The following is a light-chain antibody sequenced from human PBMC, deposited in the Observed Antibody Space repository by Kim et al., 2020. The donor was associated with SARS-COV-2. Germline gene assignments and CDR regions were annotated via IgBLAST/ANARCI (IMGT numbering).Light chain of an antibody. Sequence: EIVVTQSPATLSLSPGERATLSCRASQSVGSHFAWYQQKPGQAPRLLICDASNRAAGIPARFSGGGFGTDFTLTISSLEPEDFAVYYCQHSVSFGGGTRLEIK. CDR1: QSVGSH. V-gene: IGKV3-11*01. J-gene: IGKJ4*01. CDR2: DAS. CDR3: QHSVS.